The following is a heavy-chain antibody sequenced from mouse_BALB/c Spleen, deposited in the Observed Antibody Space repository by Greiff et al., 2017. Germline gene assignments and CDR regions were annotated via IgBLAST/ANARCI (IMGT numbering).Heavy chain of an antibody. CDR1: GYTFTSYW. D-gene: IGHD4-1*01. Sequence: VKLVESGAELARPGASVKLSCKASGYTFTSYWMQWVKQRPGQGLEWIGAIYPGDGDTRYTQKFKGKATLTADKSSSTAYMQLSSLASEDSAVYYCAKANWAWAMDYWGQGTSVTVSS. J-gene: IGHJ4*01. V-gene: IGHV1-87*01. CDR3: AKANWAWAMDY. CDR2: IYPGDGDT.